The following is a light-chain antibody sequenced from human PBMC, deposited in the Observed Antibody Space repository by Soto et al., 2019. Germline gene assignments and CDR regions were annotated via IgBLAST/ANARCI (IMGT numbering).Light chain of an antibody. J-gene: IGKJ5*01. V-gene: IGKV1-5*03. CDR1: QSISSW. CDR3: QQYNGFST. Sequence: DIQMTQSPSTLSASVGDRVTTTCRASQSISSWLAWYQQKPGKAPKLLISKASSLQSGVPSRFSGSGSGTEFTLTITSLQPDDFATYYCQQYNGFSTFGQGTRLEIK. CDR2: KAS.